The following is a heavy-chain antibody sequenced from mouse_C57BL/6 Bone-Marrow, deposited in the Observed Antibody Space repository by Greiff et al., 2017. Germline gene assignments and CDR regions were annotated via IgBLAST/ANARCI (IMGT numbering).Heavy chain of an antibody. CDR2: IYPGNSDT. CDR1: GYTFTSYW. Sequence: EVQLQQSGTVLARPGASVKMSCKTSGYTFTSYWMHWVKQRPGQGLEWIGAIYPGNSDTSYNQKFKGKAKLTAFTSASTAYMELSSLTNEDSAVYYCTRKGEYDENYFDYWVQGTTLTVSS. D-gene: IGHD2-4*01. V-gene: IGHV1-5*01. J-gene: IGHJ2*01. CDR3: TRKGEYDENYFDY.